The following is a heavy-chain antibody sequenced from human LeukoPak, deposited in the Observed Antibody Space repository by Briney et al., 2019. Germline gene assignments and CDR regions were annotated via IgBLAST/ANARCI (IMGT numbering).Heavy chain of an antibody. V-gene: IGHV4-34*01. CDR1: GGSFSGYY. CDR2: INHSGST. CDR3: ARTAGWSYGFDY. J-gene: IGHJ4*02. D-gene: IGHD3-16*01. Sequence: PSETLSLTCAVYGGSFSGYYWSWIRQPPGKGLEWIGEINHSGSTNYNPSLKSRVTISVDTSKNQFSLKLSSVTAADTAVYYCARTAGWSYGFDYWGQGTLVTVSS.